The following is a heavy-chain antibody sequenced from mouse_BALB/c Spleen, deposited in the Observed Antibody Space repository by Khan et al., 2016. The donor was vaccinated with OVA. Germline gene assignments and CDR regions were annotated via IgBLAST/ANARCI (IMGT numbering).Heavy chain of an antibody. CDR1: GYSITSDYA. Sequence: DVKLQESGPGLVKPSQSLSLTCTVTGYSITSDYAWNWIRQFPGNKLEWMGYISSSGSTSYNQSLKSRISITRATAKNQYILQLKSVTTEDTATDNCARAIMANWGQGTTLTVSS. V-gene: IGHV3-2*02. CDR2: ISSSGST. CDR3: ARAIMAN. J-gene: IGHJ2*01.